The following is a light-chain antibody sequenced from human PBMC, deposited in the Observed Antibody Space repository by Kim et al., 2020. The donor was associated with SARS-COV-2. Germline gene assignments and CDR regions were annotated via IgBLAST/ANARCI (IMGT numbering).Light chain of an antibody. CDR2: GAS. CDR3: QQYGGSVYT. J-gene: IGKJ2*01. Sequence: EIVLTQSPGTLSLSPGERATLSCRASQSVRSSYLAWYQQKPGQAPRLLIYGASSRVTGIPDRFSGSGSGTDFTLTISRLEPEDFAVYYCQQYGGSVYTFGQGTKLEI. CDR1: QSVRSSY. V-gene: IGKV3-20*01.